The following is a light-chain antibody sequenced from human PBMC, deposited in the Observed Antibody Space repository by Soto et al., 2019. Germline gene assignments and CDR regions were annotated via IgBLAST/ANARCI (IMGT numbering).Light chain of an antibody. V-gene: IGLV1-40*01. Sequence: QAVVTQPPSVSGAPGQRVTISCTGSSSNIGTGYDVHWYQQLPGTAPKLLIYGNNNRPSGVPDRFSGSKSGTSASLAITGLQAEDEADYYCQSYDSSLSGCVVFGGGTKLTVL. J-gene: IGLJ2*01. CDR3: QSYDSSLSGCVV. CDR2: GNN. CDR1: SSNIGTGYD.